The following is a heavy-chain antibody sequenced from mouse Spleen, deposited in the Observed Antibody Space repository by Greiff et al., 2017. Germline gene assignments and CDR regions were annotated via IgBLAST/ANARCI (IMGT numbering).Heavy chain of an antibody. Sequence: QVQLQQPGAELVMPGASVKLSCKASGYTFTSYWMHWVKQRPGQGLEWIGEIDPSDSYTNYNQKFKGKATLTVDKSSSTAYMQLSSLTSEDSAVYYCARRRYGSLFDYWGQGTTLTVSS. D-gene: IGHD1-1*01. V-gene: IGHV1-69*01. J-gene: IGHJ2*01. CDR1: GYTFTSYW. CDR3: ARRRYGSLFDY. CDR2: IDPSDSYT.